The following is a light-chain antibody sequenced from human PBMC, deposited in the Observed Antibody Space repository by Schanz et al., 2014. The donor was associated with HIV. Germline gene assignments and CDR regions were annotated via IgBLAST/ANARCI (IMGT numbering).Light chain of an antibody. Sequence: DIQMTQSPSTLSASVGGSVTITCRASEGIGTWLAWYQQKPGKAPNLLISEASTLESGVPSRFSGTGSGTDFTLTISSLQPEDFATYYCQQSYSTPCTFGQGTKLEIK. J-gene: IGKJ2*02. CDR2: EAS. CDR3: QQSYSTPCT. CDR1: EGIGTW. V-gene: IGKV1-5*03.